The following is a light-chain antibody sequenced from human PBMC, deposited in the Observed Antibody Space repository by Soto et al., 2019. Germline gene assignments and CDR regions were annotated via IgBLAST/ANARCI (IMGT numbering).Light chain of an antibody. J-gene: IGKJ5*01. V-gene: IGKV1-9*01. CDR1: QGISSY. Sequence: DIQLTQSPSFLSVSVGDRVTITCRASQGISSYLAWYQQKPGKAPKLLIYVASTLRGGVPSRFSGSGSGTEFTLTISSLQPEDFATYYCQQLNSYPITFGQGTRLEIK. CDR3: QQLNSYPIT. CDR2: VAS.